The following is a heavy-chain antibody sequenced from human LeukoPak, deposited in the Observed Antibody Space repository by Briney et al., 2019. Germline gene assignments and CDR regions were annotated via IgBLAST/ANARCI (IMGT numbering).Heavy chain of an antibody. D-gene: IGHD3-10*01. CDR1: GYTFTSYA. Sequence: ASVKVSCKASGYTFTSYAMHWVRQAPGQRLEWMGWINAGHGNTKYSQKFQGRVTITRDTSASTAYMELSSLRSEDTAVYYCARPYGSGSFRGWFDPWGQGTLVTVSS. CDR3: ARPYGSGSFRGWFDP. J-gene: IGHJ5*02. V-gene: IGHV1-3*01. CDR2: INAGHGNT.